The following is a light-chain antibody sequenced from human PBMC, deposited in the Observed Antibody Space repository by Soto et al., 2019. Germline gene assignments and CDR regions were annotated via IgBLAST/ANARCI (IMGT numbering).Light chain of an antibody. CDR2: GAS. CDR3: QQCDTSPWT. J-gene: IGKJ1*01. V-gene: IGKV3-20*01. Sequence: EIVLTQSPGTLSLSPGERATLSCRASQSVSSSYLAWYQQKPGQAPRLLIYGASTGATGVPARFSGSGSGTEFTLTISSLQSEDFAVYYCQQCDTSPWTFGQGTKVDIK. CDR1: QSVSSSY.